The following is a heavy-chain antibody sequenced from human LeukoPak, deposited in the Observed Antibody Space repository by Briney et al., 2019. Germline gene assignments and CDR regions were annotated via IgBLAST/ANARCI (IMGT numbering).Heavy chain of an antibody. CDR2: ISAYNGNA. Sequence: ASVKVSCKASGYTFTSYGISWVRQAPGQGLEWMGWISAYNGNANYAQKLQGRVTMTTDTSTSTAYMELRSLRSDDTAVYYCARVLAAAGTWRPSYYYYMDVWGKGTTVTVSS. V-gene: IGHV1-18*01. CDR1: GYTFTSYG. CDR3: ARVLAAAGTWRPSYYYYMDV. J-gene: IGHJ6*03. D-gene: IGHD6-13*01.